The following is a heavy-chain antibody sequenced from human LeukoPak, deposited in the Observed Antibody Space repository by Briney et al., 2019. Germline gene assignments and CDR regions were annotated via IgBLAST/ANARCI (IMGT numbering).Heavy chain of an antibody. CDR1: GGSISSYY. CDR3: ARHLREFDAFDI. CDR2: IYYSGST. Sequence: SETLSLTCTVSGGSISSYYWSWIRQPPGKGLEWIGYIYYSGSTNYNPSLKSRVTISVDTSKNQFSLKLSSVTAADTAVYYCARHLREFDAFDIWGQGTMATVSS. D-gene: IGHD3-16*01. V-gene: IGHV4-59*01. J-gene: IGHJ3*02.